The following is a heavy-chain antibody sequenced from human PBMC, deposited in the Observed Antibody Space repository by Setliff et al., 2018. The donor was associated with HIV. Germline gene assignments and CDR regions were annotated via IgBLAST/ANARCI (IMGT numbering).Heavy chain of an antibody. CDR3: ARYNFRRGYWDYFDY. Sequence: GSGPTLVNPTETLTLTCTVSGFSLSNTRMGVSWIRQPPGKALEWLAHIFPNDEKSYSASLKSRVTISEDTSESQVVLTMTNMDPLDTATYFCARYNFRRGYWDYFDYWGQGTQVTVSS. CDR1: GFSLSNTRMG. CDR2: IFPNDEK. V-gene: IGHV2-26*01. J-gene: IGHJ4*02. D-gene: IGHD3-3*01.